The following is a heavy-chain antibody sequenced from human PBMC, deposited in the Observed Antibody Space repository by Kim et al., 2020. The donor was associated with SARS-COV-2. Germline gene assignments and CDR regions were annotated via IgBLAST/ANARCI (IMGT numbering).Heavy chain of an antibody. J-gene: IGHJ3*02. Sequence: GGSLRLSCAASGFTFSSYGMHWVRQAPGKGLEWVAVIWYDGSNKYYADSVKGRFTISRDNSKSTLYLQMNSLRAEDTAVYYCARGHPKPGGVGATVAFDIWGQGTMVTVSS. CDR1: GFTFSSYG. CDR2: IWYDGSNK. CDR3: ARGHPKPGGVGATVAFDI. D-gene: IGHD1-26*01. V-gene: IGHV3-33*01.